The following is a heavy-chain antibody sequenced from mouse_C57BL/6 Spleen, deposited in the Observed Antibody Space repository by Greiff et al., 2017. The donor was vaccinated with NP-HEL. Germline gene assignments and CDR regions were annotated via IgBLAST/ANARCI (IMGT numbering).Heavy chain of an antibody. V-gene: IGHV2-2*01. CDR3: ARNYGSSSLFAY. D-gene: IGHD1-1*01. J-gene: IGHJ3*01. Sequence: VKLVESGPGLVQPSQSLSITCTVSGFSLTSYGVHWVRQSPGKGLEWLGVIWSGGSTDYNAAFISRLSISKDNSKSQVFFKMNSLQADDTAIYYCARNYGSSSLFAYWGQGTLVTVSA. CDR1: GFSLTSYG. CDR2: IWSGGST.